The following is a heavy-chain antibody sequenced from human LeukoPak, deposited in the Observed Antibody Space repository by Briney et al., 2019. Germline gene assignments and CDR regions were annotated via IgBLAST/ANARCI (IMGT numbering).Heavy chain of an antibody. J-gene: IGHJ4*02. D-gene: IGHD1-20*01. CDR3: AKSDPMYNWNDGLTDY. CDR2: ISYDGSNK. Sequence: PGGSLRLSCAASGFTFSSYGMHWVRQAPGKGLEWVAVISYDGSNKYYADSVKGRFTISRDNSKNTLYLQMNSLRAEDTAVYYCAKSDPMYNWNDGLTDYWGQGTLVTVSS. CDR1: GFTFSSYG. V-gene: IGHV3-30*18.